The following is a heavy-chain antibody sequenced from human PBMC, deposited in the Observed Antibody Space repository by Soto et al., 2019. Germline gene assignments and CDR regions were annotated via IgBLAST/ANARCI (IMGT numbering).Heavy chain of an antibody. D-gene: IGHD3-22*01. V-gene: IGHV4-39*01. J-gene: IGHJ4*02. CDR3: ARLYGSGYYSPDY. CDR1: GGSISSRSFF. CDR2: ISYSRST. Sequence: QVPLQESGPGLVKSAETLALTCTVSGGSISSRSFFWGWIRQPPGRGLEWIGSISYSRSTYYNPSLKVRVTISAGTSEYQFSLQLRSVTAADTAVYYCARLYGSGYYSPDYWGQGTLVTVSS.